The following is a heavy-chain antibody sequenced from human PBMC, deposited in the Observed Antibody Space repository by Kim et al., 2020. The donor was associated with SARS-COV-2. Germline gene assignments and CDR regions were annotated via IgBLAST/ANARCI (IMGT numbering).Heavy chain of an antibody. V-gene: IGHV3-23*01. CDR2: ISGSGGST. J-gene: IGHJ4*02. CDR3: AKETYYYDSSGFSPLPQLDY. Sequence: GGSLRLSCAASGFTFSSYAMSWVRQAPGKGLEWVSAISGSGGSTYYADSVKVRFTISRDNSKNTLYLQMNSLRAEDTAVYYCAKETYYYDSSGFSPLPQLDYWGQGTLVTVSS. D-gene: IGHD3-22*01. CDR1: GFTFSSYA.